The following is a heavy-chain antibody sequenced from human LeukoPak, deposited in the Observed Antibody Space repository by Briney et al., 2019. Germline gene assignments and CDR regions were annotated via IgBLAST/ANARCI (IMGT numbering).Heavy chain of an antibody. CDR1: GFTFSSYA. Sequence: GGSLRLSCAASGFTFSSYAMTWDRQAPGKGLEWVSSISIGGSTYYADSVKGRFTISRDNSRNTLYLQMNSLGAEDTAVYYCAKNSFDFWSAIDYWGQGTLVTVSS. CDR2: ISIGGST. V-gene: IGHV3-23*01. CDR3: AKNSFDFWSAIDY. J-gene: IGHJ4*02. D-gene: IGHD3-3*01.